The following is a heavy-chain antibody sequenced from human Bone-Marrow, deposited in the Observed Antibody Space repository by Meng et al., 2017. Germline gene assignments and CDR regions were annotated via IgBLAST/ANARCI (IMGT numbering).Heavy chain of an antibody. CDR1: GFTFSSYA. CDR2: ISYDGSNK. J-gene: IGHJ4*02. Sequence: GESLKISCAASGFTFSSYAMHWVRQAPGKGLEWVAVISYDGSNKYYADSVKGRFTISRDNSKNTLYLQMNSLRAEDTAVYYCARVQDIVVVVAATPLDYWGQGTLVTVSS. CDR3: ARVQDIVVVVAATPLDY. D-gene: IGHD2-15*01. V-gene: IGHV3-30*04.